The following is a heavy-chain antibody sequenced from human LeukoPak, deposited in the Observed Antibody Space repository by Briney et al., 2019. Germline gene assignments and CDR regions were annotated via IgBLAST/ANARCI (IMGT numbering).Heavy chain of an antibody. D-gene: IGHD4-11*01. CDR2: IIPIFGTA. CDR3: ARGPVIQQGGYYYYYMDV. V-gene: IGHV1-69*13. CDR1: GGTFSSYA. Sequence: ASVKVSCKASGGTFSSYAISWVRQAPGQGLEWMGGIIPIFGTANYAQKFQGRVTITADESTSTAYMELSSLRSEDTAVYYCARGPVIQQGGYYYYYMDVWGKGTTVTVSS. J-gene: IGHJ6*03.